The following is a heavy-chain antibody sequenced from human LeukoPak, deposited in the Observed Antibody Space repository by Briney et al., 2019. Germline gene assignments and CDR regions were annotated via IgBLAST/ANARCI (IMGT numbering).Heavy chain of an antibody. D-gene: IGHD4-23*01. J-gene: IGHJ4*02. CDR1: GFTFSSYE. CDR2: VDYSADST. CDR3: AKVLGQTTVVPSYYFDY. Sequence: GGSLRLSCAASGFTFSSYEMNWVRQAPGKGLEWVSSVDYSADSTHYADSVMGRFTISRDNSKNTLYLQMNSLRAEDTAVYYCAKVLGQTTVVPSYYFDYWGQGTLVTVSS. V-gene: IGHV3-23*01.